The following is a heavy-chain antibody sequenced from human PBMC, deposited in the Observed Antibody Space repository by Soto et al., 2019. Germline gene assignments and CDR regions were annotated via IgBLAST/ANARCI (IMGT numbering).Heavy chain of an antibody. CDR2: ISGSGGST. D-gene: IGHD3-10*01. J-gene: IGHJ4*02. V-gene: IGHV3-23*01. CDR3: ARANYYGSPGDFDF. Sequence: PGGSLRLSCAASGFTFSSYATSWVRQAPGKGLEWVSAISGSGGSTYYADSVKGRFTISRDNSKNTLYLQMNSLRAEDTAVYYCARANYYGSPGDFDFWGQGTLVTVSS. CDR1: GFTFSSYA.